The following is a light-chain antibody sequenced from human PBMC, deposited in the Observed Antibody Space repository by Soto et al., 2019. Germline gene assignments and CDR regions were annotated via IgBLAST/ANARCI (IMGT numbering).Light chain of an antibody. V-gene: IGKV1-39*01. CDR3: QQSYSTPPT. CDR2: AAS. J-gene: IGKJ5*01. Sequence: DIQMTQSPSSLSASVGDRVTITCRASQRIRNYLNWYQQKPGKAPKLLIYAASSLQSGVPSRFSGSGSGTDFTLTISSLQPEDFATYYCQQSYSTPPTFGQGTRLEIK. CDR1: QRIRNY.